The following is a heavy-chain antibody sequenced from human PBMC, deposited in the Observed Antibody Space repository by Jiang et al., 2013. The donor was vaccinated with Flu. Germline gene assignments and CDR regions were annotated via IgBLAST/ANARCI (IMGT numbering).Heavy chain of an antibody. CDR2: IYSGGST. J-gene: IGHJ4*02. Sequence: QLLESGGGVVQPGGSLRLSCAASGFTVSSNYMSWVRQAPGKGLEWVSVIYSGGSTYYADSVKGRFTISRDNSKNTLYLQMNSLRAEDTAVYYCAKWDNWNYGFYWGQGTLVTVSS. D-gene: IGHD1-7*01. V-gene: IGHV3-53*01. CDR1: GFTVSSNY. CDR3: AKWDNWNYGFY.